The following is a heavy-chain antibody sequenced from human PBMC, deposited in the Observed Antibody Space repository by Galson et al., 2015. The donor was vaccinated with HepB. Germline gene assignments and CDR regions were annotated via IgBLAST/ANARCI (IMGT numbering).Heavy chain of an antibody. CDR2: MYYRGNT. D-gene: IGHD1/OR15-1a*01. CDR1: GDSINSYY. V-gene: IGHV4-59*08. CDR3: ARHGAGTSFYFYYGMDI. Sequence: ETLSLTCTVSGDSINSYYWRWIRQPPGKGLEWIGYMYYRGNTNYNPSLKGRVAISVDTSKNHFSLNVSSVTAADTAVYYCARHGAGTSFYFYYGMDIWGQGTTVTVSS. J-gene: IGHJ6*02.